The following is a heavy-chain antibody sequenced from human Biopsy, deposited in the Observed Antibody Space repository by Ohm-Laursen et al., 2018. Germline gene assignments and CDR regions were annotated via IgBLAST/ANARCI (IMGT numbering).Heavy chain of an antibody. D-gene: IGHD3-22*01. CDR1: GESFNGYY. Sequence: TLSLTCAVYGESFNGYYWSWIRQTLGKGLEWIWEINHSGRTNYNPSLKSRVTISVDTSKNQFSLKVRSVTAADTAVYYCVRGVDYYDPYHYYALDVWGQGTTVTVSS. CDR3: VRGVDYYDPYHYYALDV. J-gene: IGHJ6*02. CDR2: INHSGRT. V-gene: IGHV4-34*01.